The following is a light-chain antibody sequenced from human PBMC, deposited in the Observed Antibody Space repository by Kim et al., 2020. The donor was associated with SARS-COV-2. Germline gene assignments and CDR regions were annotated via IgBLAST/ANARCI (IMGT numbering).Light chain of an antibody. CDR2: QDS. J-gene: IGLJ3*02. CDR1: KMGDKC. CDR3: QAWDSSTWV. Sequence: VSQGQAARILCAGDKMGDKCACGYRQKPGQAPGLVIFQDSKRPSGIPEGFSGSNSGNKATLTISGTQAMDEADYYCQAWDSSTWVFGGGTQLTVL. V-gene: IGLV3-1*01.